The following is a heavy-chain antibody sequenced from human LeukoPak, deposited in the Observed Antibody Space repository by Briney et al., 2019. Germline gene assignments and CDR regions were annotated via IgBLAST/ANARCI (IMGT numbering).Heavy chain of an antibody. D-gene: IGHD4-17*01. CDR3: AREEATVTTNSLDY. V-gene: IGHV6-1*01. J-gene: IGHJ4*02. Sequence: SQTLSLTCAISGDSVSSNSAAWNWIRQSPSRGLEWLGRTYYRSKWYNDYAVSVKGRITINPDTSKNQFSLQLNSVTPEDTAVYYCAREEATVTTNSLDYWGQGALVTVSS. CDR2: TYYRSKWYN. CDR1: GDSVSSNSAA.